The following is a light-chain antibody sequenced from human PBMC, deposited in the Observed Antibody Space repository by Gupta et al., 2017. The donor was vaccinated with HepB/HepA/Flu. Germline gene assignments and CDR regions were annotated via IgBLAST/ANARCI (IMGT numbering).Light chain of an antibody. V-gene: IGLV10-54*04. CDR1: SNNVGNQG. J-gene: IGLJ2*01. CDR2: NNN. Sequence: QAGLTQPPSVSKGLRQTATPTCTGNSNNVGNQGAAWLQQHQGHPPKLLSYNNNNRRSGISESFSSSRSGNNASPPTTVLQPEEEADDYCSDSDSSISTRVFGGGTKLTVL. CDR3: SDSDSSISTRV.